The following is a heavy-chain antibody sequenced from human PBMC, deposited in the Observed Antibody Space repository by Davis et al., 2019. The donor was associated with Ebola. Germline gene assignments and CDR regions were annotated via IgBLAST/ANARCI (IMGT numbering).Heavy chain of an antibody. V-gene: IGHV4-34*01. Sequence: ESLKISCAASGLTFSSYAMHWIRQPPGKGLEWIGEISHSGSTSYNPSLKSRVTISVDTSKNQFSLKLSSVTAADTAVYYCARGHPSLYWGQGTLVTVSS. CDR2: ISHSGST. CDR3: ARGHPSLY. CDR1: GLTFSSYA. J-gene: IGHJ4*02.